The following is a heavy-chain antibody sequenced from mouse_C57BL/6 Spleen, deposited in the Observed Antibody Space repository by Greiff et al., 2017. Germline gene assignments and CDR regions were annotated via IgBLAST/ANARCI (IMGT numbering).Heavy chain of an antibody. CDR3: ASGGYYSNFFAY. Sequence: VQLQQSGAELVKPGASVKLSCTASGFNIKDYYMHWVKQRTEQGLEWIGRIDPEDGDTKYAPKFQGKATITADTSSNTAYLQLSSLTSEDTAVYYCASGGYYSNFFAYWGQGTLVTVAA. CDR1: GFNIKDYY. J-gene: IGHJ3*01. CDR2: IDPEDGDT. D-gene: IGHD2-5*01. V-gene: IGHV14-2*01.